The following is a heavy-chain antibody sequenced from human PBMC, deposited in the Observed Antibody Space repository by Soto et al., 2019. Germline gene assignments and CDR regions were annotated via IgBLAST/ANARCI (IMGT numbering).Heavy chain of an antibody. CDR3: ARGREMVLLDY. CDR1: GGSISSGGYS. V-gene: IGHV4-30-2*01. CDR2: IYHSGST. J-gene: IGHJ4*02. Sequence: PSETLSLTCAVSGGSISSGGYSWSWIRQPPGKGLEWIGYIYHSGSTYYNPSLKSRVTISVDRSKNQFSLKLSSVTAADTAVYYCARGREMVLLDYWGQGTLVTSPQ. D-gene: IGHD2-8*01.